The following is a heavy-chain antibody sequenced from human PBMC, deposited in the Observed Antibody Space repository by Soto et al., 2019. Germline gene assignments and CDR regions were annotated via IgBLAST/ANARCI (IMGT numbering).Heavy chain of an antibody. CDR3: ATSGENSSSWVIYYYYGMDV. CDR1: GGTFSSYA. J-gene: IGHJ6*02. CDR2: IIPIFGTA. Sequence: SVQVSCKASGGTFSSYAISWVRQAPGQGLEWMGGIIPIFGTANYAQKFQGRVTITADESTSTAYMELSSLRSEDTAVYYCATSGENSSSWVIYYYYGMDVWGQGNTVTVSS. D-gene: IGHD6-13*01. V-gene: IGHV1-69*13.